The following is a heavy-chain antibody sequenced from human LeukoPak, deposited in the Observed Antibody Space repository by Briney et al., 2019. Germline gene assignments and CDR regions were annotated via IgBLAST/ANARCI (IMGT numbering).Heavy chain of an antibody. CDR1: GFTFSSFG. CDR3: AKRGESGVYYFDF. J-gene: IGHJ4*02. Sequence: GGSLRLSCAASGFTFSSFGMSWVRQAPGKGLEWVSSIIAGGGTYTYYADSVKGRFTISRDNSKNTLHLQMNSLRAEDTAVYYCAKRGESGVYYFDFWGQGTLVTVSS. V-gene: IGHV3-23*01. CDR2: IIAGGGTYT. D-gene: IGHD3-10*01.